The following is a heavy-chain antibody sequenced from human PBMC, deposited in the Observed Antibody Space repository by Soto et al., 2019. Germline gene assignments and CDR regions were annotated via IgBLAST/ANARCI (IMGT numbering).Heavy chain of an antibody. D-gene: IGHD5-12*01. CDR2: INAGNGNT. J-gene: IGHJ4*02. CDR1: GYTFTSYA. CDR3: ARVSGYYLPDY. Sequence: GASVKVSCKASGYTFTSYAIHWVRQAPGQSLEWMGWINAGNGNTKYSQKFQGRVTITRDTSASTAYMELSSLRSEDTAVYYCARVSGYYLPDYWGQGTLVTVSS. V-gene: IGHV1-3*01.